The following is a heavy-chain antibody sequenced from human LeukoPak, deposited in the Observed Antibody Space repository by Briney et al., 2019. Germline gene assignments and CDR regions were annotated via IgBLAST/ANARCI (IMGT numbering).Heavy chain of an antibody. J-gene: IGHJ4*02. CDR1: GFTFTRYW. Sequence: GGSLRVSCAASGFTFTRYWMAWVRQAPGKELEWISNINQDGSEEYYVDSVRGRFTASRDNAKNSLYLQMNNLRAEDTAVYYCSNGIYSSSYWGQGTLVTVSS. D-gene: IGHD6-6*01. V-gene: IGHV3-7*01. CDR3: SNGIYSSSY. CDR2: INQDGSEE.